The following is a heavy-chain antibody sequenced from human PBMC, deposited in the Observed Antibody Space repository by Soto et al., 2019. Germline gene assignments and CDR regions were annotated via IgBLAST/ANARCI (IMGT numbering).Heavy chain of an antibody. Sequence: ASVKVSCKASGGTFSSYAISWVRQAPGQGLEWMGGIIPIFGNTNYAQKLQGRVTMTTDTSTSTAYMELRSLRSDDTAVYYCARAVAARPRWFDPWGQGTLVTVSS. J-gene: IGHJ5*02. CDR3: ARAVAARPRWFDP. V-gene: IGHV1-18*01. CDR2: IIPIFGNT. CDR1: GGTFSSYA. D-gene: IGHD6-6*01.